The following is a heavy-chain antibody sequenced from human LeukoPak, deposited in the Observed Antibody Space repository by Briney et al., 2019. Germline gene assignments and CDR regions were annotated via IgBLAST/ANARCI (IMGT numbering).Heavy chain of an antibody. Sequence: PSETLSLTCTVSGGSISSYYWSWIRQPPGKGLEWIGYIYYSGSTNYNPSLKSRVTISVDTSKNQFSLKLSSVTAADTAVYYCARRSVGGSYDALDIWGQGTMVTVSS. J-gene: IGHJ3*02. V-gene: IGHV4-59*08. D-gene: IGHD1-26*01. CDR1: GGSISSYY. CDR2: IYYSGST. CDR3: ARRSVGGSYDALDI.